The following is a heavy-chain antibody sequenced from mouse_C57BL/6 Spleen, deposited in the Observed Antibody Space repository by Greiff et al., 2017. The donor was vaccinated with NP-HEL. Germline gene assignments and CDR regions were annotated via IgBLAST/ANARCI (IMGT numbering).Heavy chain of an antibody. CDR1: GFTFSSYT. CDR2: ISGGGGNT. Sequence: EVMLVESGGGLVKPGGSLKLSCAASGFTFSSYTMSWVRQTPEKRLEWVATISGGGGNTYYPDSVKGRFTISRDNAKNTLYLQMSSLRSEDTALYYCARRGTGTNFDYWGQGTTLTVSS. J-gene: IGHJ2*01. CDR3: ARRGTGTNFDY. V-gene: IGHV5-9*01. D-gene: IGHD4-1*01.